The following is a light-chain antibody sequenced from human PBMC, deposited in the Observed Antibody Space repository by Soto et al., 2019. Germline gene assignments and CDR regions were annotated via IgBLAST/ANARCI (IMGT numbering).Light chain of an antibody. Sequence: EIVLTQSPATLSLSPGERATLSCRASQSVSSYLAWYQQKPGQAPRLLIYDASNRATGIPARFSGSGSGTEFALTISSLQSEDFAVYYCQQYNNWTPLTFGQGTKVDI. V-gene: IGKV3-11*01. CDR1: QSVSSY. CDR3: QQYNNWTPLT. CDR2: DAS. J-gene: IGKJ1*01.